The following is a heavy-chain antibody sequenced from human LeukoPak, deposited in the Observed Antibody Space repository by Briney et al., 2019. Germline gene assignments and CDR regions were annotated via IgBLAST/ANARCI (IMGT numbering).Heavy chain of an antibody. J-gene: IGHJ3*02. Sequence: ASVKVSCKASGYTFTSYDINWVRQATGQRLEWMGWMNPNSGNTGYAQKFQGRVTMTRNTSISTSYMELSSLRTEDTAVYYCARVDDSSLDVAFDIWGQGTMVTVSS. CDR3: ARVDDSSLDVAFDI. V-gene: IGHV1-8*01. D-gene: IGHD3-22*01. CDR1: GYTFTSYD. CDR2: MNPNSGNT.